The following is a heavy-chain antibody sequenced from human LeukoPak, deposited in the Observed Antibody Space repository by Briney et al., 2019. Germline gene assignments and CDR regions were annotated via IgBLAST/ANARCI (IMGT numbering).Heavy chain of an antibody. CDR2: IYYSGST. CDR3: ARLGLFHYYYYGMDV. V-gene: IGHV4-59*08. Sequence: SETLSLTCTVSGGSISSYYWSWIRQPPGKGLVWIGYIYYSGSTNYNPSLKSRVTISVDTSKNQFSLKLSSVTAADTAVYYCARLGLFHYYYYGMDVWGQGTTVTVSS. CDR1: GGSISSYY. J-gene: IGHJ6*02. D-gene: IGHD3-22*01.